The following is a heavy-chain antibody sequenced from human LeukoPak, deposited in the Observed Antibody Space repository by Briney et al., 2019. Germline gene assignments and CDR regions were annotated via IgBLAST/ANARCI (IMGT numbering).Heavy chain of an antibody. V-gene: IGHV3-7*05. Sequence: GGPLRLSCAASGFAFNFYWMTWVRQAPGKGLEWVANIKEDGSEKYYVDSVKGRFTISRDNAKNSLYLQMNSLRAEDTAMYYCARGGHYYFDYWGQGTLVTVSS. CDR1: GFAFNFYW. CDR3: ARGGHYYFDY. CDR2: IKEDGSEK. J-gene: IGHJ4*02. D-gene: IGHD3-10*01.